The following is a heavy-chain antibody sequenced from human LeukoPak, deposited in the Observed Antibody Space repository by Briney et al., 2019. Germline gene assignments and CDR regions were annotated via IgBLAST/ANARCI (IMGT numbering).Heavy chain of an antibody. CDR1: GFTFSGSA. V-gene: IGHV3-53*01. J-gene: IGHJ6*03. Sequence: GGSLRLSCAASGFTFSGSAMHWVRQAPGKGLEWVSVIYSGGSTYYADSVKGRFTISRDNSKNTLYLQMNSLRAEDTAVYYCARGPPNVSYYYYYYMDVWGKGTTVTVSS. CDR3: ARGPPNVSYYYYYYMDV. D-gene: IGHD4/OR15-4a*01. CDR2: IYSGGST.